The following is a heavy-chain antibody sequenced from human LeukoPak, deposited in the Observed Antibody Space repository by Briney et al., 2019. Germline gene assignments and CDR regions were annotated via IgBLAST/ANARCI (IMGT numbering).Heavy chain of an antibody. CDR2: ISYDGSNK. D-gene: IGHD1-20*01. CDR3: VPLNWNPPGDFDR. Sequence: GGSLRLSCAASGFTFSSYAMHWVRLAPGKGLEWVAVISYDGSNKYYADSVKGRFTISRDNSKNTLYLQMNSLRVEDTAVYYCVPLNWNPPGDFDRWGQGTLVTVSS. V-gene: IGHV3-30-3*01. J-gene: IGHJ4*02. CDR1: GFTFSSYA.